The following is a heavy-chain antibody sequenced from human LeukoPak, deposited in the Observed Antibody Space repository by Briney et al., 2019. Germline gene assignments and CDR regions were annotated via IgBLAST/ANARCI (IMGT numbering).Heavy chain of an antibody. CDR2: INSDGSWT. CDR3: ARALAVAGTGGFDP. J-gene: IGHJ5*02. CDR1: GNYW. V-gene: IGHV3-74*01. D-gene: IGHD6-19*01. Sequence: PGGSLRLSCAASGNYWMHWVRQAPGKGLVWVSHINSDGSWTGYADSVKGRFTISRDNAKNTLYLQMNSLRAEDTAVYYCARALAVAGTGGFDPWGQGTLVTVSS.